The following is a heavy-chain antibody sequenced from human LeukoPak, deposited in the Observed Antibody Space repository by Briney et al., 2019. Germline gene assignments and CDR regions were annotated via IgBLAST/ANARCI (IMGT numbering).Heavy chain of an antibody. CDR2: ISWNSGSI. Sequence: GRSLRLSCAASGFTFDDYAMHWVRQAPGKGLEWVSGISWNSGSIGYAGSVKGRFTISRDNAKNSLYLQMNSLRSEDTAVYYCATVLPPNLGYSSSWLFDYWGQGTLVTVSS. V-gene: IGHV3-9*01. J-gene: IGHJ4*02. CDR3: ATVLPPNLGYSSSWLFDY. CDR1: GFTFDDYA. D-gene: IGHD6-13*01.